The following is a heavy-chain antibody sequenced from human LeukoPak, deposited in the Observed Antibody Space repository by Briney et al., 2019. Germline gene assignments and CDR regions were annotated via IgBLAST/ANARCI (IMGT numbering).Heavy chain of an antibody. CDR1: GGSISSGGYY. J-gene: IGHJ1*01. CDR2: IYYSGST. Sequence: SETLSLTCTVSGGSISSGGYYWSWIRQHPGKGLEWIGYIYYSGSTYYNPSLKSRVTISVDTSKNQFSLKLSSVTAADTAVYYCARHHPSGSYFQHWGQGTLVTVSS. CDR3: ARHHPSGSYFQH. V-gene: IGHV4-31*03. D-gene: IGHD5-12*01.